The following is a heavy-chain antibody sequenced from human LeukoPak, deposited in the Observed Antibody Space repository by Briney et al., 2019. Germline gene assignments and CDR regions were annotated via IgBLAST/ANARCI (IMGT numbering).Heavy chain of an antibody. D-gene: IGHD2-2*01. CDR1: GGSISSGSYY. CDR3: ARVPVVPAPTHYYYYYMDV. J-gene: IGHJ6*03. CDR2: IYSSGST. Sequence: SETLSLTCTVSGGSISSGSYYWSWIRQPAGKGLEWIGRIYSSGSTKYNPSLKSRVTISVDTSKNQFSLKLSSVTAADTAVYYCARVPVVPAPTHYYYYYMDVWGKGTTVTVSS. V-gene: IGHV4-61*02.